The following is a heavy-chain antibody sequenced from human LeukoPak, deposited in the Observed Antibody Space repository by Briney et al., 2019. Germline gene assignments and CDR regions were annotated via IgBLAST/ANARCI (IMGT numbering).Heavy chain of an antibody. J-gene: IGHJ6*02. Sequence: ASVNVSCKASGYTFTGYYMHWVRQAPGQGLEWMGWINPNSGGTNYAQKFQGRVTMTRDTSISTAYMELSRLRSDDTAVYHCARDDYDYVWGRYGMDVWGQGTTVTVSS. CDR2: INPNSGGT. CDR3: ARDDYDYVWGRYGMDV. D-gene: IGHD3-16*01. CDR1: GYTFTGYY. V-gene: IGHV1-2*02.